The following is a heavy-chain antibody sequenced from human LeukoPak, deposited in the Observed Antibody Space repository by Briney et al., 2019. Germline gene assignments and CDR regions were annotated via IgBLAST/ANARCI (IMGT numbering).Heavy chain of an antibody. D-gene: IGHD6-19*01. CDR3: AKDQAVAAPGDYYYYGMDV. V-gene: IGHV3-23*01. Sequence: GGSLRLSCAASGFTFSSYAMSWVRQAPGKGLEWVSAISGSGGSTYYADSVKGRFTISRDNSKNTLYLQMNCLRAEDTAVYYCAKDQAVAAPGDYYYYGMDVWGKGTTVTVSS. J-gene: IGHJ6*04. CDR2: ISGSGGST. CDR1: GFTFSSYA.